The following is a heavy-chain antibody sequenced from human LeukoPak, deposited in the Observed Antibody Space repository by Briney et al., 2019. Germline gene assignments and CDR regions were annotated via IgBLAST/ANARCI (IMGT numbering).Heavy chain of an antibody. J-gene: IGHJ6*02. CDR2: IWYDGSNK. Sequence: PGRSLRLSCAASGFTFSSYGMHWVRQAPGKGLEWVAVIWYDGSNKYYADSVKGRFTISRDNSKNTLYLQMNSLKTEDTAVYYCTTDGILWFGVSYYYGMDVWGQGTTVTVSS. V-gene: IGHV3-33*01. CDR3: TTDGILWFGVSYYYGMDV. D-gene: IGHD3-10*01. CDR1: GFTFSSYG.